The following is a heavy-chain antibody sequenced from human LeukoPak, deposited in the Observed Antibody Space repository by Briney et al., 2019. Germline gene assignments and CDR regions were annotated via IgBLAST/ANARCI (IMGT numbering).Heavy chain of an antibody. Sequence: GASVKVSCRASGYTFTSYDINWVRQATGQGLEWMGWMNPNSGNTGYAQKFQGRVTMTRNTSISTAYMELSSLRSEDTAVYYCARGRMTPRSNWFDPWGQGTLVTVSS. CDR2: MNPNSGNT. CDR3: ARGRMTPRSNWFDP. J-gene: IGHJ5*02. V-gene: IGHV1-8*01. D-gene: IGHD2-8*01. CDR1: GYTFTSYD.